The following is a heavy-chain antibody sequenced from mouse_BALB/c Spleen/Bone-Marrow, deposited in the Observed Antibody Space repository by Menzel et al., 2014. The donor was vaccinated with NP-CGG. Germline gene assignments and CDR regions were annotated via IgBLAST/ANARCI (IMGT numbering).Heavy chain of an antibody. CDR2: INPSTGYT. CDR3: AKDWYVDD. V-gene: IGHV1-7*01. Sequence: VQGVESGAELAKPGASVKMSCKASGYTFTSYWMHWVKQRPGQGLEWIGYINPSTGYTEYNQKFKDKATMTAGKSSSTASRQLTDLASEDSAVYYYAKDWYVDDWGAGTTVTVSS. J-gene: IGHJ1*01. CDR1: GYTFTSYW.